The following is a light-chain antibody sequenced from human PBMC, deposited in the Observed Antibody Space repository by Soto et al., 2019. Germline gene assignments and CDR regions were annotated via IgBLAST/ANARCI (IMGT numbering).Light chain of an antibody. CDR1: QSVNTNY. V-gene: IGKV3-20*01. CDR3: QQYGTSPQT. J-gene: IGKJ1*01. Sequence: EILLTQSPGTLSLSPGEGATLSFSASQSVNTNYLAWYQQRPGQTPRLLIYAASSRATGIPDRFSGSGSGTDFTLTISRLEPEDFAVYYCQQYGTSPQTFGQGTKVDIK. CDR2: AAS.